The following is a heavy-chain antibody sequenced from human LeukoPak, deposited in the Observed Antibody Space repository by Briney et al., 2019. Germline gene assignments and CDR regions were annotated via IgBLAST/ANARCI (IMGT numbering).Heavy chain of an antibody. V-gene: IGHV3-9*01. CDR2: ISWNSGSI. CDR3: ARPAGAAAPLDY. J-gene: IGHJ4*02. Sequence: GRSLRLSCAASGFTFDDYAMHWVRQAPGKGLEWVSGISWNSGSIGYADSVKGRFTISRDNAKNSLYLQMNSLRAEDTAVYYCARPAGAAAPLDYWGQGTLVTVSS. CDR1: GFTFDDYA. D-gene: IGHD6-13*01.